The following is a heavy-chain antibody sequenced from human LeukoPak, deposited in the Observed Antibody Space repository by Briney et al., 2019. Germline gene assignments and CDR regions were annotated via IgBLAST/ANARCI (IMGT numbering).Heavy chain of an antibody. CDR3: ARGLGYCSSTSCYRWFDP. J-gene: IGHJ5*02. V-gene: IGHV1-69*13. Sequence: SVKVSCKASGGTFSSYAISWVRQAPGQGLERMGGIIPIFGTANYAQKFQGRVTITADESTSTAYMELSSLRSEDTAVYYCARGLGYCSSTSCYRWFDPWGQGTLVTVSS. CDR2: IIPIFGTA. D-gene: IGHD2-2*01. CDR1: GGTFSSYA.